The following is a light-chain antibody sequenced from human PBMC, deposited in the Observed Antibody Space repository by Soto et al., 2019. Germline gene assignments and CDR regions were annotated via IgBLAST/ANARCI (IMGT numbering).Light chain of an antibody. Sequence: DVQMTQSPSTLSASVGDRVTITCRASQSLNTRLAWYQQKPGKAPNLLIYDASSLESGVPSRFSGSGSGTEFTLPISSLQPDDVATYYCQQYNSYWTYGQGTKVEIK. CDR2: DAS. J-gene: IGKJ1*01. V-gene: IGKV1-5*01. CDR3: QQYNSYWT. CDR1: QSLNTR.